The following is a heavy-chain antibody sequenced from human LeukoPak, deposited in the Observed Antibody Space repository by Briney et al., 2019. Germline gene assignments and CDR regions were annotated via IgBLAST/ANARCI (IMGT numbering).Heavy chain of an antibody. J-gene: IGHJ5*02. CDR2: IHHTGNT. V-gene: IGHV4-38-2*02. CDR1: GSSITTHTH. Sequence: SETLSLTCTVSGSSITTHTHWGWIRQSPGKGLEWIASIHHTGNTYYNPSLESRVTISIDTSKNQFSLEVRSVTAADTAFYFCVNSKSNYEAVSWGPGTLVTVSS. CDR3: VNSKSNYEAVS. D-gene: IGHD3-22*01.